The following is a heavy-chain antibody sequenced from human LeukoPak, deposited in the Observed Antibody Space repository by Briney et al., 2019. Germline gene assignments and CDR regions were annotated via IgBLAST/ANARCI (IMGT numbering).Heavy chain of an antibody. CDR2: ISSSSSYI. V-gene: IGHV3-21*01. CDR3: ASPYCSSTSCPGRGFDY. CDR1: GFTFSSYS. J-gene: IGHJ4*02. Sequence: GGSLRLSCAASGFTFSSYSMNWVCQAPGKGLEWVSSISSSSSYIYYADSVKGRFTISRDNAKNSLYLQMNSLRAEDTAVYYCASPYCSSTSCPGRGFDYWGQGTLVTVSS. D-gene: IGHD2-2*01.